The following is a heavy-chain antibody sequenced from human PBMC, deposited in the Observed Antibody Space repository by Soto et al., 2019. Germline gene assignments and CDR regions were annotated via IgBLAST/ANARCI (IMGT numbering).Heavy chain of an antibody. J-gene: IGHJ4*02. CDR2: FYSSGST. CDR3: ARGHIVVVPAAIGRFDY. D-gene: IGHD2-2*02. CDR1: GGSISSGGYY. V-gene: IGHV4-31*03. Sequence: SETLSLTCTVSGGSISSGGYYWSWIRQHPGKGLEWIGYFYSSGSTYYNPSLKSRVTISVDTSKNQFSLKLSSVTAADTAVYYCARGHIVVVPAAIGRFDYWGQGTLVTVSS.